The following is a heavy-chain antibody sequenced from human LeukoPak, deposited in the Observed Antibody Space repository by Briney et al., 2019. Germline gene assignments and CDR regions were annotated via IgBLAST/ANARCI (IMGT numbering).Heavy chain of an antibody. D-gene: IGHD2-2*01. Sequence: TSETLSLTCAVYGGSFSGYYWSWIRQPPGKGLEWIGEINHSGSTNYNPSLKSRVTISVDTSKNQFSLKLSSVTAADTAVYYCARLPGGDIVVVPAEFDPWGQGTLVTVSS. CDR2: INHSGST. CDR1: GGSFSGYY. V-gene: IGHV4-34*01. J-gene: IGHJ5*02. CDR3: ARLPGGDIVVVPAEFDP.